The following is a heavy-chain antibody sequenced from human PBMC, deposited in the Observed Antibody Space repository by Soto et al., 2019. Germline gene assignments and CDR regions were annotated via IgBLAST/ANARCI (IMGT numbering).Heavy chain of an antibody. D-gene: IGHD3-10*01. CDR1: GFTFSSYG. V-gene: IGHV3-30*18. CDR3: AKGQRFGEFDY. Sequence: QVQLVESGGGVVQPGRSLRLSCAASGFTFSSYGMHWVRQAPGKGLEWVAVISYDGSNKYYADSVKGRFTISRDNSKNPLYLQMNSLRAEDTAVYYCAKGQRFGEFDYWGQGTLVTVSS. CDR2: ISYDGSNK. J-gene: IGHJ4*02.